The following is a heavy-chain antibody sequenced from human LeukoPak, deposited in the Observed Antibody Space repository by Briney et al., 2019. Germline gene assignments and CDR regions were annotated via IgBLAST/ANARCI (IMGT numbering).Heavy chain of an antibody. CDR1: VGSISSGGHY. CDR3: ARDKRSSGFDY. CDR2: IYYSGST. J-gene: IGHJ4*02. Sequence: PSDTLSLTCTVSVGSISSGGHYWSWIRQHPGKGLEWIGYIYYSGSTYYNPSLKSRVTISVDTSKNQFSLKLSSETAADKAVYYCARDKRSSGFDYWGQGTLVTVSS. D-gene: IGHD1-26*01. V-gene: IGHV4-31*03.